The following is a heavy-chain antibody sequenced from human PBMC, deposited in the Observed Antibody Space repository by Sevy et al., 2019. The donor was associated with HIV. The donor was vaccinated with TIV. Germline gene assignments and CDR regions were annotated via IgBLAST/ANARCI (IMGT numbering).Heavy chain of an antibody. CDR3: ARHGRGVRWLDP. D-gene: IGHD3-16*01. CDR1: GGSITGYY. Sequence: SETLSLNCTVSGGSITGYYWSWIRQPPGKGLEWIGYIYFTGYTKYNPSLNSRVTMSVDTSKNHFSLKLRFVTAADTAMYYCARHGRGVRWLDPWGQGTLVTVSS. V-gene: IGHV4-59*01. J-gene: IGHJ5*02. CDR2: IYFTGYT.